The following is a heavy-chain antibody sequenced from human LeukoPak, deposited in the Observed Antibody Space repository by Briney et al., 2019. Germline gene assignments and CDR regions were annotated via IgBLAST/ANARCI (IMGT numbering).Heavy chain of an antibody. CDR1: GASISATNW. Sequence: SETLSLTCDVSGASISATNWWTWVRLPPGKGLEWIGEVSHSETTNYNPSLRGRVRLSVDRATNQLSLRLTSVTAADTAVYYCAKESGRGTFDLWGQGTMVTVSS. CDR3: AKESGRGTFDL. CDR2: VSHSETT. J-gene: IGHJ3*01. V-gene: IGHV4-4*02. D-gene: IGHD3-10*01.